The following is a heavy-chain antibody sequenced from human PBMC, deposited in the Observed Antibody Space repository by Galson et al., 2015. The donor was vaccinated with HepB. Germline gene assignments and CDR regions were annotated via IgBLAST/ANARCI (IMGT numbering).Heavy chain of an antibody. CDR2: ISAYNGNT. V-gene: IGHV1-18*01. Sequence: SVKVSCKASGYTFTSYGISWVRQAPGKGLEWMGWISAYNGNTNYAQKLRGRVTMTTDTSTSTAYMEPRSLRSDDTAVYYCAGGEGYYSGGSCLWSNWDYYYYYMDVWGKGTTVTVSS. CDR1: GYTFTSYG. CDR3: AGGEGYYSGGSCLWSNWDYYYYYMDV. J-gene: IGHJ6*03. D-gene: IGHD2-15*01.